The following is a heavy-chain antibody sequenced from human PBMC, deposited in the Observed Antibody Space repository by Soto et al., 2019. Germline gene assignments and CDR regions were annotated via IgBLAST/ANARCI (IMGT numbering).Heavy chain of an antibody. CDR3: ASVIAAAELGWFDP. V-gene: IGHV4-39*01. CDR2: IYYSGST. Sequence: SETLSLTCTVSGGSISSSSYYWGWIRQPPGKGLEWIGSIYYSGSTYYNPSLKSRVTISVDTSKNQFSLKLSSVTAADTAVYYCASVIAAAELGWFDPWGQGTLVTVSS. CDR1: GGSISSSSYY. J-gene: IGHJ5*02. D-gene: IGHD6-13*01.